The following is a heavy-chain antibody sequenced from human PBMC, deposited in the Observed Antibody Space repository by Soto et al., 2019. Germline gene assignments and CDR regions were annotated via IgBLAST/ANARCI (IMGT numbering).Heavy chain of an antibody. V-gene: IGHV1-3*01. CDR2: INAGNGNT. D-gene: IGHD6-19*01. CDR1: GYTFTSYA. CDR3: AISLAVDGMDV. J-gene: IGHJ6*02. Sequence: QVQLVQSGAEVKKPGASVKVSCKASGYTFTSYAMHWVRQAPGQRLEWMGWINAGNGNTKYSQKFQGRVTITRDTSASTAHMELSSLRSEDPALYYCAISLAVDGMDVWGQGTTVTVSS.